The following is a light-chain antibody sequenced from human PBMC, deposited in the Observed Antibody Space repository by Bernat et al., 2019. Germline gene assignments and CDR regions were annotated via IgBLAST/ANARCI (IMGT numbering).Light chain of an antibody. Sequence: DIQMTQSPSSLSASVGDRVTITCRASQSISNYLNWYQQKPGKAPKFLIYAASSLADGVPSRFTGSGSGTEFPLTISSLQPEDSAAYYCQQTYSTPWTFGQGTKVEIK. V-gene: IGKV1-39*01. CDR2: AAS. J-gene: IGKJ1*01. CDR3: QQTYSTPWT. CDR1: QSISNY.